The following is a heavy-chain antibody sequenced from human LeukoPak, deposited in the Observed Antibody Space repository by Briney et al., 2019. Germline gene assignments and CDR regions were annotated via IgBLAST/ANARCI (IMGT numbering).Heavy chain of an antibody. D-gene: IGHD2-15*01. Sequence: PGGSLRLSCAASGFTFSSYAMHWVRQAPGKGLEYVSAISSNGGSTYYANSVKGRFTISRDNSKNTLYLQMGSLRAGDMAVYYCARDQEGYCSGGSCYSPAFDIWGQGTMVTVSS. CDR1: GFTFSSYA. CDR2: ISSNGGST. CDR3: ARDQEGYCSGGSCYSPAFDI. J-gene: IGHJ3*02. V-gene: IGHV3-64*01.